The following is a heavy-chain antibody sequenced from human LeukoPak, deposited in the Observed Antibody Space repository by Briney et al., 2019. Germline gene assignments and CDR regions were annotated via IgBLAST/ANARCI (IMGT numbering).Heavy chain of an antibody. V-gene: IGHV3-64D*06. CDR3: VKGVRGYSYGYFDY. J-gene: IGHJ4*02. CDR2: TSSNGGST. Sequence: GGSLRLSCSASGFTFSSYAMHWVRQAPGKGLEYVSATSSNGGSTYYADSVKGRFTISRDNSKNTLYLQMSSLRAEDTAVYYCVKGVRGYSYGYFDYWGQGTLVTVSS. D-gene: IGHD5-18*01. CDR1: GFTFSSYA.